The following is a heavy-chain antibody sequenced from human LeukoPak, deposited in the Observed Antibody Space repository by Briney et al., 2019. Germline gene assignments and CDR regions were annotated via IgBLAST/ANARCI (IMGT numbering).Heavy chain of an antibody. CDR2: MNPNSGNT. CDR1: GATFSSYA. Sequence: ASVKLSCKASGATFSSYAISWVRQATGQGLEWMGWMNPNSGNTGYAQKFQGRVTMTRNTSISTAYMELSSLRSEDTAVYYCARAGGYCGRISCPYYFDYWGQGSLVAVSS. J-gene: IGHJ4*02. V-gene: IGHV1-8*02. CDR3: ARAGGYCGRISCPYYFDY. D-gene: IGHD2-15*01.